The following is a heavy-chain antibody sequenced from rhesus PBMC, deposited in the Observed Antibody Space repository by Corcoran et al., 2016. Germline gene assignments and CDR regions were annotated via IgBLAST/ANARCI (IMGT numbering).Heavy chain of an antibody. V-gene: IGHV4-127*01. J-gene: IGHJ4*01. CDR3: VRGRQQLDLDY. D-gene: IGHD6-13*01. CDR2: IGGSRGSN. Sequence: QVQLQESGPGLVKPSEPLSLTCAVSGSSLSSGSGWSWIRQPLGKGLEWIGYIGGSRGSNNYNPSLKSRVTSSKDTSKNQFSLKLSAVTAADTAVYYCVRGRQQLDLDYWGQGVLVTVSS. CDR1: GSSLSSGSG.